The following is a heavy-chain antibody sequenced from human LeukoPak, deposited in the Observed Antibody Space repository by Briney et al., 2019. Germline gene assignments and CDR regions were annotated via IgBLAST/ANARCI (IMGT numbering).Heavy chain of an antibody. J-gene: IGHJ4*02. CDR3: ARDRLSAAGRGG. CDR1: GFTFTAYD. Sequence: GASVKVSCKASGFTFTAYDLHWVRQAPGHGPEWKGRINTNSGDTNYGQKFQDRVTMTRDTSITTVYMELSRLTSDATAVYYCARDRLSAAGRGGWGPGTLVTVSS. V-gene: IGHV1-2*06. D-gene: IGHD6-13*01. CDR2: INTNSGDT.